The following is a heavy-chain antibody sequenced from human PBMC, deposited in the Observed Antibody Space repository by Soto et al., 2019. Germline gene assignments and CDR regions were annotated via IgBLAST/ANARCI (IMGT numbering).Heavy chain of an antibody. V-gene: IGHV2-5*02. D-gene: IGHD3-22*01. CDR3: ARLKYYYDSSGYYYWFDP. CDR2: IYWDDDK. J-gene: IGHJ5*02. CDR1: GFSLSTSGVG. Sequence: SGPTLVNPTQTLTLTCTFSGFSLSTSGVGVGWIRQPPGKALEWLALIYWDDDKRYSPSLKSRLTITKDTSKNQVVLTMTNMDPVDTATYYCARLKYYYDSSGYYYWFDPWGQGTLVTVSS.